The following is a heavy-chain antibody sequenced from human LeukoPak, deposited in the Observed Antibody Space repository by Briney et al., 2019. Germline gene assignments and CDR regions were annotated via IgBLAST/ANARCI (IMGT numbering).Heavy chain of an antibody. D-gene: IGHD3-3*01. Sequence: ASVKVSCKASGGTFSSYAISWVRQAPGQGLEWMGWISAYNANTNYAQKLQGRVTMTTDTSTSTAYMELRSLTSDDTAMYYCARDSIPGAHYDFWTSDHFDYWGQGTLVTVSS. V-gene: IGHV1-18*01. J-gene: IGHJ4*02. CDR2: ISAYNANT. CDR1: GGTFSSYA. CDR3: ARDSIPGAHYDFWTSDHFDY.